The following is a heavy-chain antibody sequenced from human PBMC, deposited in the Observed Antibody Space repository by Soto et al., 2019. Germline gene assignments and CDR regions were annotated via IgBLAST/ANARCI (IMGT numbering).Heavy chain of an antibody. J-gene: IGHJ4*02. Sequence: GGSLRLSCAASGFTLSTYAMTWVRQAPGKGLEWVSAINSGGTTCHADSVKGRFTISRDNSKNTLYLQMNSLRAEDTAVYYCAKDLAVTTWGYFDCWGQGTLVTVSS. CDR3: AKDLAVTTWGYFDC. V-gene: IGHV3-23*01. CDR1: GFTLSTYA. D-gene: IGHD4-4*01. CDR2: INSGGTT.